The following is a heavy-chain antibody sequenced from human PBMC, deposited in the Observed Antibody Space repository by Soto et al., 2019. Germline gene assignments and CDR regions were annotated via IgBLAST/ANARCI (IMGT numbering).Heavy chain of an antibody. CDR2: VSYTGST. CDR3: ARAGDTSGYCDY. J-gene: IGHJ4*02. CDR1: GGSIISTSHY. V-gene: IGHV4-39*01. Sequence: PSETLSLTCTVSGGSIISTSHYWGWIRQPPGKGLEWIGSVSYTGSTTYYPSLKSRVTISVDTSKNQFSLKLNSVTAADTAVYYCARAGDTSGYCDYWGQGIQVTVSS. D-gene: IGHD3-22*01.